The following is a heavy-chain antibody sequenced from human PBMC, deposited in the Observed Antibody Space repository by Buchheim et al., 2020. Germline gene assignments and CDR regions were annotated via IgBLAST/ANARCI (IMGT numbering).Heavy chain of an antibody. Sequence: QLQLQESGPGLVKPSETLSLTCTVSGGSISSSSYYWGWIRQPPGKGREWIGSIYYSGSTYYNPSLKSRVTISVDTSKNQFSLKLSSVTASDTAVYYCARRIWLGGMDVWGQGTT. CDR2: IYYSGST. CDR1: GGSISSSSYY. J-gene: IGHJ6*02. D-gene: IGHD3-10*01. CDR3: ARRIWLGGMDV. V-gene: IGHV4-39*01.